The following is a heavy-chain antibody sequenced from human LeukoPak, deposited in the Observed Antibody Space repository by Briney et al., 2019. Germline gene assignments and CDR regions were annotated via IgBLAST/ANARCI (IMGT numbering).Heavy chain of an antibody. CDR2: ISWNSGSI. Sequence: GGSLRLSCAASGFTFDNYAMHWVRQAPGKGLEWVSGISWNSGSIGYADSVKGRFTISRDNSKNTLYLQMNSLRAEDTAVYYCARDSGSYYSTFDYWGQGTLVTVSS. CDR3: ARDSGSYYSTFDY. D-gene: IGHD3-10*01. CDR1: GFTFDNYA. J-gene: IGHJ4*02. V-gene: IGHV3-9*01.